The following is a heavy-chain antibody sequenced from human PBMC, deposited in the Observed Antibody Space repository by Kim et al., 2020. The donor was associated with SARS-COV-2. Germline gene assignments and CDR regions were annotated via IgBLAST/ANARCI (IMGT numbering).Heavy chain of an antibody. V-gene: IGHV3-23*01. Sequence: KGRFTISRDNSKNTLYLQMNSLRAEDTAVYYCAKAPGDMRSLRTYGMDVWGQGTTVTVSS. J-gene: IGHJ6*02. CDR3: AKAPGDMRSLRTYGMDV. D-gene: IGHD7-27*01.